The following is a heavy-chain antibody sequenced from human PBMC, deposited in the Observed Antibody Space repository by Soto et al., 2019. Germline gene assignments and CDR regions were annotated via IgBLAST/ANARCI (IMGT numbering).Heavy chain of an antibody. V-gene: IGHV3-11*03. J-gene: IGHJ4*02. CDR2: ISSSSSYT. Sequence: GGSLRLSCAASGFTFSDYYMSWIRQAPGKGLEWVSYISSSSSYTNYADSVKGRFTISRDNAKNSLYLQMNSLRAEDTAVYYCSRLSGYDSFYFDYWGQGTLVTVSS. CDR1: GFTFSDYY. D-gene: IGHD5-12*01. CDR3: SRLSGYDSFYFDY.